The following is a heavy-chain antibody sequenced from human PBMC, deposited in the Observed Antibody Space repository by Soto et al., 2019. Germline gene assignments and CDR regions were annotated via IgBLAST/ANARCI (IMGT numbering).Heavy chain of an antibody. CDR2: IYYSGST. V-gene: IGHV4-39*01. Sequence: PSETLSRTCSVSGGCISRSSYYWGWIRQPPGKGLEWIGSIYYSGSTYYNPSLKSRVTISVDTSKNKFSLKLSSVTAADTAVYYCANNYAYYYYYGMDVWGQGTKVTVS. CDR3: ANNYAYYYYYGMDV. D-gene: IGHD4-4*01. J-gene: IGHJ6*02. CDR1: GGCISRSSYY.